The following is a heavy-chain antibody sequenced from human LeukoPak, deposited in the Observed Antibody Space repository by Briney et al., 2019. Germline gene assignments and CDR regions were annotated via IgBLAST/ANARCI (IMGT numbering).Heavy chain of an antibody. Sequence: SETLSLTCTVSGGSISSYYWSWIRQPPGKGLEWIGYIYYSGSTNYNPSLKSRVTISVDTSKNQFSLKLSSVTAADTAVYYCARAEGIAVAGAPFDYWGQGTLVTVSS. J-gene: IGHJ4*02. D-gene: IGHD6-19*01. CDR3: ARAEGIAVAGAPFDY. CDR1: GGSISSYY. CDR2: IYYSGST. V-gene: IGHV4-59*01.